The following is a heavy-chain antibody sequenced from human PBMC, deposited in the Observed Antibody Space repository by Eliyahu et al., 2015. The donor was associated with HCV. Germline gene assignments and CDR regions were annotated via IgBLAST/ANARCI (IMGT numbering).Heavy chain of an antibody. CDR3: AAKRTFWRPADY. V-gene: IGHV1-58*01. Sequence: QMQLVQSGPEVKKPGTSVXVSCKASGFTFTSSAVXWVRQARGHRLXXIGWIVVGXGNTNYAQKFQERVTITRDMSTSTAYMELSSLRSEDTAVYYCAAKRTFWRPADYWGQGTLVTVSS. CDR1: GFTFTSSA. J-gene: IGHJ4*02. CDR2: IVVGXGNT.